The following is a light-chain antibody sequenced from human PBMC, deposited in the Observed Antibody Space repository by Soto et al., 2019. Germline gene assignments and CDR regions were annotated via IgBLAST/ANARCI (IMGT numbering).Light chain of an antibody. J-gene: IGLJ2*01. CDR3: QVWDSSSDHVV. V-gene: IGLV3-21*04. CDR2: YDS. Sequence: SYELTQPPSVSVAPGKTARITCGGNNIGSKSVHWYQQNPGQAPVVVIYYDSDRPSGIPERFSGSNSGNTATLTISRVEAADEADYYCQVWDSSSDHVVFGGGTKLTVL. CDR1: NIGSKS.